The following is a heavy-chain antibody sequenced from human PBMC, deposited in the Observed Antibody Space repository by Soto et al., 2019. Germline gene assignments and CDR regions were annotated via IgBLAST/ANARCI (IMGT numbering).Heavy chain of an antibody. CDR1: GGSISSGGYY. Sequence: QVQLQESGPGLVKPSQTLSLTCTVSGGSISSGGYYWSWIRQHPGKGLEWIGYIYYSGSTYYNPSLKIRVTISVETSKNQFSLKLSPVTAADTAVYYCASTIVATILGPYFDYWGQGTLVTVSS. CDR2: IYYSGST. D-gene: IGHD5-12*01. J-gene: IGHJ4*02. V-gene: IGHV4-31*03. CDR3: ASTIVATILGPYFDY.